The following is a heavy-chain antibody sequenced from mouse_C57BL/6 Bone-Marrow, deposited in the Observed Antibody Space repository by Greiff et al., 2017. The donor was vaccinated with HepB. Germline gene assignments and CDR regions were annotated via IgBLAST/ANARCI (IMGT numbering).Heavy chain of an antibody. V-gene: IGHV1-66*01. D-gene: IGHD1-1*01. J-gene: IGHJ1*03. CDR2: IYPGSGNT. CDR1: GYSFTSYY. Sequence: VQLQQSGPELVKPGASVKISCKASGYSFTSYYIHWVKQRPGQGLEWIGWIYPGSGNTKYNEKFKGKATLTADTSSSTAYMQLSSLTSEDSAVYYCAREDYGGGYFDGWGTGATVTVSS. CDR3: AREDYGGGYFDG.